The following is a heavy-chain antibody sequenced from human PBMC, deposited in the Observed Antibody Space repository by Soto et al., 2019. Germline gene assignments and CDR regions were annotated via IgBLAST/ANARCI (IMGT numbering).Heavy chain of an antibody. J-gene: IGHJ3*02. V-gene: IGHV1-69*01. Sequence: QVQLVQSGAEVKKPGSSVKVSCKASGGTFSSYAISWVRQAPGQGLEWMGGIIPIFGTANYAQKFQGRVTITADESTITAYMELSSLKSEDTGVYYCSRDLVDTAMVISDAFDIWGQWTMVTVSS. D-gene: IGHD5-18*01. CDR3: SRDLVDTAMVISDAFDI. CDR2: IIPIFGTA. CDR1: GGTFSSYA.